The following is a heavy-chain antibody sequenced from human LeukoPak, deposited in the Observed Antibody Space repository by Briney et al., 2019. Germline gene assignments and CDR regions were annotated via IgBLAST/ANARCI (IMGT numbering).Heavy chain of an antibody. V-gene: IGHV1-46*01. CDR1: GYTFTSYD. CDR2: INPSGGT. CDR3: AREGVAGTGLDY. D-gene: IGHD6-13*01. Sequence: ASVKVSCKASGYTFTSYDINWVRQAPGQGLEWMGIINPSGGTSYAQKLQGRITMTRDTSTSTLLMELSSLRSEDTAVYYCAREGVAGTGLDYWGQGTLVTVSS. J-gene: IGHJ4*02.